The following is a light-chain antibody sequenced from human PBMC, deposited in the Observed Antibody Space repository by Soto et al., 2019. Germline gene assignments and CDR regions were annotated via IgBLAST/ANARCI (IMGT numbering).Light chain of an antibody. Sequence: EIVMTQSPATLSVSPGERATLSCRASQSVSSNLAWYQQKPGQAPRLLIYGASTRATGISDRFSGSGSGTDFTLTISRLEPEDFAVYYCQQYGSSPPSITFGQGTRLEIK. CDR1: QSVSSN. CDR3: QQYGSSPPSIT. CDR2: GAS. J-gene: IGKJ5*01. V-gene: IGKV3-20*01.